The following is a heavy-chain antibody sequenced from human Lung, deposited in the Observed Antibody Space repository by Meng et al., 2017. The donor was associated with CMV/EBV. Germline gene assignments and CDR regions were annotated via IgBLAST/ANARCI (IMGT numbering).Heavy chain of an antibody. V-gene: IGHV3-11*01. CDR1: GLTFSAYY. Sequence: GGSXRLSCVASGLTFSAYYMTWMRQAPGKGPQCVSYISGGGDIIKYADSVNGRFTISRDNAKNSLYLQMNSLRAEDTAVYYCATDPRLLDYWGQGTLVTVSS. CDR2: ISGGGDII. J-gene: IGHJ4*02. CDR3: ATDPRLLDY. D-gene: IGHD5-18*01.